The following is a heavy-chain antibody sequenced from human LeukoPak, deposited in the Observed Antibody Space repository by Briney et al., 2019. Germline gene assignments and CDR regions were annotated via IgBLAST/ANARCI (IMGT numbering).Heavy chain of an antibody. Sequence: GGSLRLSCAASGFTFSSYWMSWVRQAPGKGLEWVANINQDGSEKYYVDSVKGRFTISRDNAKNSLYLQMSSLRAEDTAVYYCAREGCSGGSCYHNWFDPWGQGTLVTVSS. CDR3: AREGCSGGSCYHNWFDP. CDR1: GFTFSSYW. CDR2: INQDGSEK. V-gene: IGHV3-7*01. D-gene: IGHD2-15*01. J-gene: IGHJ5*02.